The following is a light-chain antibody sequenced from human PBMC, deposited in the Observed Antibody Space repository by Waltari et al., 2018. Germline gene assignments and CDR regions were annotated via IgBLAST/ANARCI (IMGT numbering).Light chain of an antibody. V-gene: IGKV1-39*01. CDR3: QQSYTTPFT. Sequence: DIQMTQYPPSLSASVGDRVTITCRATQSISTSVNWYQQKPGKAPNLLIYGASSLERGVPSRFSCSGSGTDVTLTISSLHPEDFATYYCQQSYTTPFTFGPGTKVDLK. CDR2: GAS. CDR1: QSISTS. J-gene: IGKJ3*01.